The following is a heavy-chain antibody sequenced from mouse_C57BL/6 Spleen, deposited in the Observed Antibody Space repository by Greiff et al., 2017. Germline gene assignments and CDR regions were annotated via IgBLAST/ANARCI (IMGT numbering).Heavy chain of an antibody. CDR2: INPSNGGT. V-gene: IGHV1-53*01. Sequence: QVQLQQPGTELVKPGASVKLSCKASGYTFTSYWMHWVKQRPGQGLEWIGNINPSNGGTTYNEKFKSKATLTVDKSSSTAYMQLRSLTSEDSAVSYCARTPGTTVVAPSYWGQGTTLTVSS. J-gene: IGHJ2*01. CDR3: ARTPGTTVVAPSY. D-gene: IGHD1-1*01. CDR1: GYTFTSYW.